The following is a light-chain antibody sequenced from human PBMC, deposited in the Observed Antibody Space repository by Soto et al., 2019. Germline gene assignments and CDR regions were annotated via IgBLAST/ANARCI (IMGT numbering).Light chain of an antibody. V-gene: IGKV1-33*01. CDR2: DAS. CDR3: QQYDNLPFP. J-gene: IGKJ3*01. Sequence: EIQMTQSPSSLSASVGERVTITCKASQDISNYLNWYQQKPGKAPKLLIYDASTLETGIPSRFSGSGSGTAFTFTISNLQPEDIAAYYCQQYDNLPFPFGPGTKVDIK. CDR1: QDISNY.